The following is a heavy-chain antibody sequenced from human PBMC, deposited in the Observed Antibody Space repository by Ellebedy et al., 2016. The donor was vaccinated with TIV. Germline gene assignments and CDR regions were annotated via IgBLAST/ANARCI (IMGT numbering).Heavy chain of an antibody. CDR2: ISGSGGST. D-gene: IGHD3-22*01. CDR1: GFTFSSYA. J-gene: IGHJ6*02. CDR3: AKVFKLSSSGYSSYYYGMDV. V-gene: IGHV3-23*01. Sequence: GESLKISXAASGFTFSSYAMSWVRQAPGKGLEWVSAISGSGGSTYYADSVKGRFTISRDNSKNTLYLQMNSLRAEDTAVYYCAKVFKLSSSGYSSYYYGMDVWGQGTTVTVSS.